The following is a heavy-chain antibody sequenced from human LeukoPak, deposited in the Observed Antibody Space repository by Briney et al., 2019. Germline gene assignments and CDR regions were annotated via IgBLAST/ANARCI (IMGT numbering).Heavy chain of an antibody. CDR1: GGSISTYY. D-gene: IGHD6-13*01. V-gene: IGHV4-59*08. CDR2: IYHSGNT. Sequence: PSETLSLTCTVSGGSISTYYWTWIRQPPGQGLEWIGYIYHSGNTNYNPSLKSRGTISLDTSKNQFSLKLTSVSAADTAVYYCARRVAVAPFYGMDVWGQGTTVTVSS. J-gene: IGHJ6*02. CDR3: ARRVAVAPFYGMDV.